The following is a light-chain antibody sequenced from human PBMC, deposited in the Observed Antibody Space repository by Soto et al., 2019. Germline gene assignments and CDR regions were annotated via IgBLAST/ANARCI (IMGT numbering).Light chain of an antibody. J-gene: IGKJ4*01. CDR2: DAS. Sequence: AIQLTQSPSSLSVSIGDRVTITCRARQGIGSALAWYQQAPGKPPKLLIFDASTLENGVPSRFSGGGSGTDFTLTTSSLQPEDFATYYCLLFNTHPQAFGGGTKVQIK. CDR3: LLFNTHPQA. V-gene: IGKV1-13*02. CDR1: QGIGSA.